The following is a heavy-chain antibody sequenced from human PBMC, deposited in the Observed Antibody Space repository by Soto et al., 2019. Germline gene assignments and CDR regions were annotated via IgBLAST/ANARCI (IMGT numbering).Heavy chain of an antibody. V-gene: IGHV1-58*01. CDR2: IVVGSGNT. Sequence: ASVKVSCKASGFTFTSSAVQWVRQARGQRLEWIGWIVVGSGNTNYAQKFQERVTITRDMSTSTAYMELSSLRSEDTAVYYCAAFPGIAAAGVLGYWGQGTLVTVSS. CDR1: GFTFTSSA. J-gene: IGHJ4*02. CDR3: AAFPGIAAAGVLGY. D-gene: IGHD6-13*01.